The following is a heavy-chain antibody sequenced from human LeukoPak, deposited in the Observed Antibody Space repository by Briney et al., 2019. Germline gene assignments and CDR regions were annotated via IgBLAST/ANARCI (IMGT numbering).Heavy chain of an antibody. CDR3: ARDDSSSWPGRFDAFDI. CDR2: ISSSSSYI. CDR1: GFTFSSYS. V-gene: IGHV3-21*01. D-gene: IGHD6-13*01. J-gene: IGHJ3*02. Sequence: GGSLRLSCAASGFTFSSYSMNWVRQAPGKGLEWVSSISSSSSYIYYADSVKGRFTISRDNAKNSLYLQMNSLRAEDTAVYYCARDDSSSWPGRFDAFDIWGQGTMVTVSS.